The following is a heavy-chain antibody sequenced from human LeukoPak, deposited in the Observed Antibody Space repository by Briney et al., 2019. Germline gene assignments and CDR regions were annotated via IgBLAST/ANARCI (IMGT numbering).Heavy chain of an antibody. CDR3: ARGLPVVVPAALCF. CDR2: INPNSGGT. CDR1: GYTFTGYY. J-gene: IGHJ4*02. D-gene: IGHD2-2*01. Sequence: ASVKVSCKASGYTFTGYYMHWVRQAPGQGLEWMGWINPNSGGTNYAQKFQGRVTMTRDTSISTTYMELSRLRSDDTAVYYCARGLPVVVPAALCFWGQGTLVTVSS. V-gene: IGHV1-2*02.